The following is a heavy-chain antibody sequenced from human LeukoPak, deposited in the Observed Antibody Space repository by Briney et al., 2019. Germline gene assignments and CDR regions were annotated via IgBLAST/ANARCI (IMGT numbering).Heavy chain of an antibody. J-gene: IGHJ5*02. CDR2: IYHSGST. CDR3: ATQGCSSTSCYDNWFDP. Sequence: SETLSLTCTVSGGSISSGGYYWSWIRQPPGKGLEWIGYIYHSGSTYYNPSLKSRVTISVDRSKNQFSLKLSSVTAADTAVYYCATQGCSSTSCYDNWFDPWGQGTLVTVSS. CDR1: GGSISSGGYY. V-gene: IGHV4-30-2*01. D-gene: IGHD2-2*01.